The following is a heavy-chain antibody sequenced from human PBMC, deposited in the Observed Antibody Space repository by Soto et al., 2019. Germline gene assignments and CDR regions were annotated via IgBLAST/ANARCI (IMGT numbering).Heavy chain of an antibody. D-gene: IGHD2-2*01. J-gene: IGHJ4*02. CDR1: GFTFSNYI. CDR3: SKGGLGYCSSTSCLFHFDY. V-gene: IGHV3-23*01. CDR2: ISCSADST. Sequence: PGGSLRLSCGASGFTFSNYIMSWVRQAPGKGLEWVSTISCSADSTYYADSVKGRFTISRDNSKNTVFLQINSLRAEDTAVFFFSKGGLGYCSSTSCLFHFDYWGQGTLVTVSS.